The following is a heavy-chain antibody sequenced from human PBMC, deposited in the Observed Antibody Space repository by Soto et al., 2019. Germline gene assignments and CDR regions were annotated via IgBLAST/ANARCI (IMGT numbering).Heavy chain of an antibody. CDR2: ISSSSSTI. D-gene: IGHD3-22*01. CDR1: GFTFSSYS. Sequence: RGSLRLSCAASGFTFSSYSMNWVRQAPGKGLEWVSYISSSSSTIYYADSVKGRFTISRDNAKNSLYLQMNSLRDEDTAVYYCAGGYEPYDSSGYYYLSYYYYGMDVWGQGTTVTVSS. CDR3: AGGYEPYDSSGYYYLSYYYYGMDV. V-gene: IGHV3-48*02. J-gene: IGHJ6*02.